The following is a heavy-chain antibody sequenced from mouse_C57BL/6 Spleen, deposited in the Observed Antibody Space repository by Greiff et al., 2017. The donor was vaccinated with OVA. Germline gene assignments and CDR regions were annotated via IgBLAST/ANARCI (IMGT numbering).Heavy chain of an antibody. J-gene: IGHJ2*01. D-gene: IGHD1-1*01. Sequence: QVQLQQSGAELVRPGASVTLSCKASGYTFTDYEMHWVKQTPVHGLEWIGAIDPETGGTAYNQKFKGKAILTADKSSSTAYMELRSLTSEDSAVYYCTRPFITTVVAYFDDWGQGTTLTVSS. V-gene: IGHV1-15*01. CDR1: GYTFTDYE. CDR2: IDPETGGT. CDR3: TRPFITTVVAYFDD.